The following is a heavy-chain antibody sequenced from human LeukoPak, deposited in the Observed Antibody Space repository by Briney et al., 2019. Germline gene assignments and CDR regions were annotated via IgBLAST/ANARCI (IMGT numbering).Heavy chain of an antibody. J-gene: IGHJ6*03. D-gene: IGHD4-17*01. Sequence: PSETLSLTCTVSGGSISSYYWSWIRQPPGKGLERIGNIYYSGSTNYNPSLKSRVTISVDTSKNQLSLKLSSVTAADTAVYYCARGTRGDYVYHRGNFRRMVYYYYMDVWGKGTTVTVSS. V-gene: IGHV4-59*01. CDR1: GGSISSYY. CDR2: IYYSGST. CDR3: ARGTRGDYVYHRGNFRRMVYYYYMDV.